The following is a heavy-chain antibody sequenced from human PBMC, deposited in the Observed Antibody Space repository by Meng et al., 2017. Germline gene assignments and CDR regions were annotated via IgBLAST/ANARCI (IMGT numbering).Heavy chain of an antibody. D-gene: IGHD2-2*01. CDR3: AREVPYPYCSGTNFYRYCYAIDV. J-gene: IGHJ6*04. Sequence: SETLSLTCLVSGGSISTYYCTWIRQPAGKGLEWPGYVSYSGGTSYNPSLRRRVTISLVTSKNHFSLKLSSVTAAGTAVYYCAREVPYPYCSGTNFYRYCYAIDVCGKGTTVTVSS. CDR1: GGSISTYY. CDR2: VSYSGGT. V-gene: IGHV4-59*01.